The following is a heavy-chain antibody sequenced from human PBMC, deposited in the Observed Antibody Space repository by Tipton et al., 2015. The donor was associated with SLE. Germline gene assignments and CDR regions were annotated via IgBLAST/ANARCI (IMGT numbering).Heavy chain of an antibody. J-gene: IGHJ6*02. V-gene: IGHV3-30*18. CDR2: IWYDGSNK. Sequence: SLRLSCAASGFTFSSYGMHWVRQAPGKGLEWVAVIWYDGSNKYYADSVKGRFTISRDNSKNTLYLQMNSLRAEDAAVYYCAKDLTDPTPGMDVWGQGTTVTVSS. D-gene: IGHD2-15*01. CDR1: GFTFSSYG. CDR3: AKDLTDPTPGMDV.